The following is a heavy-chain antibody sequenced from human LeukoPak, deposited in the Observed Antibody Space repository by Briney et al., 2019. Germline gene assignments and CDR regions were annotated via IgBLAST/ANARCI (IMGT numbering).Heavy chain of an antibody. Sequence: SETLSLTCSVSGGSISSSSYYWGWIRQPPGKGLEWIGSIYYSGSTYYNPSLKSRVTISVDTSKNQFSLKLSSVTAADTAVYYCARIAARRGIYYYYYMDVWGKGTTVTVSS. CDR3: ARIAARRGIYYYYYMDV. CDR1: GGSISSSSYY. D-gene: IGHD6-6*01. J-gene: IGHJ6*03. V-gene: IGHV4-39*07. CDR2: IYYSGST.